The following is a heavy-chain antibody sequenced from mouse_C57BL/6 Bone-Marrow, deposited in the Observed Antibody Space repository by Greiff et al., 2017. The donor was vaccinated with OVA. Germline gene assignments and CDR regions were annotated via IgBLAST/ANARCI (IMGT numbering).Heavy chain of an antibody. Sequence: EVQLQQSGPELVKPGASVKISCKASGYTFTDYYMNWVKQSPGKSLEWIGDINPNNGGTSYNQKFKGKATLTVDKSSSTAYMELRSLTSEDSAVYYCARGPIYYGYPYWYFDVWGTGTTVTVSS. CDR1: GYTFTDYY. J-gene: IGHJ1*03. CDR3: ARGPIYYGYPYWYFDV. CDR2: INPNNGGT. V-gene: IGHV1-26*01. D-gene: IGHD2-2*01.